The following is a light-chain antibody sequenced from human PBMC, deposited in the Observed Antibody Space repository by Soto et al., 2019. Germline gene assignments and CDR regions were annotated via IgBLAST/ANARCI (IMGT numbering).Light chain of an antibody. J-gene: IGKJ1*01. CDR1: QTISTW. CDR2: DAS. CDR3: QQYTNTNNPWM. Sequence: DIQVTQSPPTLSASVGDRVTITCRASQTISTWMAWYQQKPGKAPKLLVYDASTLQSGVASRFSGSRSGTEFTLIISGLQPDDSATYYCQQYTNTNNPWMFGQGTKVEI. V-gene: IGKV1-5*01.